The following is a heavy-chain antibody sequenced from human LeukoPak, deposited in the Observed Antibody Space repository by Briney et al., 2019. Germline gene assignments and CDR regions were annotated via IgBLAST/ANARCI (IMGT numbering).Heavy chain of an antibody. D-gene: IGHD3-10*01. CDR3: ARGKVVRGVFFDY. CDR2: ISSSGSTI. J-gene: IGHJ4*02. Sequence: GGSLRLSCAASGFTFSSYEMNWVRQAPGKGLEWVSYISSSGSTIYYADSVKGRFTISRYNAKNSLYLQMNSLRAGDTAVYYCARGKVVRGVFFDYWGQGTLVTVSS. CDR1: GFTFSSYE. V-gene: IGHV3-48*03.